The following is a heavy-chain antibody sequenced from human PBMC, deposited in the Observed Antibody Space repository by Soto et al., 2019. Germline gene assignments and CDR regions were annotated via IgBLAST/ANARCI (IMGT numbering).Heavy chain of an antibody. J-gene: IGHJ3*02. CDR2: ISAYNGNT. D-gene: IGHD2-8*01. Sequence: QVQLVQSGAEVKKPGASVTVSCKASGYTFTSYGFTWVRQAPGQGLEWMGWISAYNGNTNYAQKLQGRVTMTTYTSTSTDSMERRSFRADGTAVYYCARGGYCTNGVCYSGPPAFDIWGQGTKVTVSS. V-gene: IGHV1-18*04. CDR3: ARGGYCTNGVCYSGPPAFDI. CDR1: GYTFTSYG.